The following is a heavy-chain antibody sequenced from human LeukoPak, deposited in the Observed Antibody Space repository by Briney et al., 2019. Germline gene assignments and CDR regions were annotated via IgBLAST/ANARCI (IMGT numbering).Heavy chain of an antibody. V-gene: IGHV3-30-3*01. CDR1: GFTFSSYS. CDR3: ARDPQWLVPLYYYNGMDV. J-gene: IGHJ6*02. Sequence: GGSLRLSCAASGFTFSSYSIYWVRQAPGKGLEWVAVISYDGSNKYYADSVKGRFTISRDNSKNTPYLQMNSLRAEDTAVYYCARDPQWLVPLYYYNGMDVWGQGTTVTVSS. D-gene: IGHD6-19*01. CDR2: ISYDGSNK.